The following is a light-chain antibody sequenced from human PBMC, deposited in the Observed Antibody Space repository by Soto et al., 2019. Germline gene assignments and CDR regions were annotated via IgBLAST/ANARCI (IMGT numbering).Light chain of an antibody. CDR2: DVS. V-gene: IGLV2-11*01. J-gene: IGLJ3*02. Sequence: QSVPTQPRSVSGSPGQSVTISCTGTSSDVGDYNYVSWYQQYPGKAPKLVIYDVSKRPSGVPDRFSGSKSGNTASLTISGLQAEDEADYYCCSFAGSYTFWVFGGGTKVTVL. CDR3: CSFAGSYTFWV. CDR1: SSDVGDYNY.